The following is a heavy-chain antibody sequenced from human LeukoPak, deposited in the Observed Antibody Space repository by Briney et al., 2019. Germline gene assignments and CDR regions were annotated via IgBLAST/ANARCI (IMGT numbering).Heavy chain of an antibody. CDR3: ARHPGIAAAGTGSGY. J-gene: IGHJ4*02. V-gene: IGHV3-21*01. CDR2: ISSSSSYI. CDR1: GFTFSSYS. Sequence: GGSLRLSCAASGFTFSSYSMNWVRQAPGKGLEWVSSISSSSSYIYYADSVKGRFTISRDNAKNSLYLQMNSLRAEDRAVYYCARHPGIAAAGTGSGYWGQGTLVTVSS. D-gene: IGHD6-13*01.